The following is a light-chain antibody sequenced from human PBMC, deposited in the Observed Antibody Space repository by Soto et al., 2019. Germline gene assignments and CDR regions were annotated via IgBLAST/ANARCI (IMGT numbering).Light chain of an antibody. CDR1: SGSIASNY. V-gene: IGLV6-57*04. CDR2: EDD. CDR3: QSYDSSNPVV. Sequence: NFMLTQPHSVSESPGKTATISCTRSSGSIASNYVQWYQQRPGSAPTTLIYEDDQRPSGVPDRFSGSIDRSSNSASLTISGLKTEDEADYYCQSYDSSNPVVFGGGTKLTVL. J-gene: IGLJ2*01.